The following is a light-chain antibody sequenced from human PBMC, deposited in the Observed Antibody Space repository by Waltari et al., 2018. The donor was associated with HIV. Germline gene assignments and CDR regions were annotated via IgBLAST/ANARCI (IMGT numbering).Light chain of an antibody. CDR2: IDT. V-gene: IGLV1-44*01. CDR1: STNIGRNT. J-gene: IGLJ3*02. Sequence: QSVLPQPPSASGPPGQRVTLSCYGRSTNIGRNTVNWYQQLPGTATKLLIFIDTQRPSGVPDLFSGSKSGTSASLAISGLQSEDEGDYYCAAWDDSLNGHWVFGGGTRVTVL. CDR3: AAWDDSLNGHWV.